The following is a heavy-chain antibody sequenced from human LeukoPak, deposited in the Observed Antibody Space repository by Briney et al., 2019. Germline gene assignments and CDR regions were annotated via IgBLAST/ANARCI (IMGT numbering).Heavy chain of an antibody. CDR3: ARVLRYCSGGNCYSGGLGYMDV. Sequence: PGGTLRLSCAASGFTFSSYGMSWVRQAPGKGLEWVSTVSTTGGSTYYADSVKGRFTISRDNSKDTLYLQMNSLRAEDTAVYYCARVLRYCSGGNCYSGGLGYMDVWGKGTTVTISS. J-gene: IGHJ6*03. CDR2: VSTTGGST. D-gene: IGHD2-15*01. V-gene: IGHV3-23*01. CDR1: GFTFSSYG.